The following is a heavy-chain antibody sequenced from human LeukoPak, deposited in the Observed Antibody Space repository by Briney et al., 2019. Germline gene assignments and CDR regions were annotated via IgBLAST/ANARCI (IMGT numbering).Heavy chain of an antibody. V-gene: IGHV3-21*01. D-gene: IGHD6-19*01. CDR1: GFTFSSYS. Sequence: GGSLRLSCAASGFTFSSYSMNWVRQAPGKGLEWVSSISSSSSYIYYADSAKGRFTISRDNAKNSLYLQMNSLRAEDTAVYYCARVMAVAGTFDYWGQGTLVTVSS. CDR3: ARVMAVAGTFDY. J-gene: IGHJ4*02. CDR2: ISSSSSYI.